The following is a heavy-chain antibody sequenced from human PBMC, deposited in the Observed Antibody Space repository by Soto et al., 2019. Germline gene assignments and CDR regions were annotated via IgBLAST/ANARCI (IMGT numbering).Heavy chain of an antibody. Sequence: QVQLVQSGAEVKKPGASVKVSCKASGYTFTSYGISWVRQAPGQGLEWMGWISAYNGNTNYAQKLQGRVTMTTDTTTSTAYVVLRSLRSDDTAVYYCARVEEIIYDSSGAKYGMDVWGQGTTVTVSS. V-gene: IGHV1-18*01. CDR1: GYTFTSYG. CDR3: ARVEEIIYDSSGAKYGMDV. CDR2: ISAYNGNT. D-gene: IGHD3-22*01. J-gene: IGHJ6*02.